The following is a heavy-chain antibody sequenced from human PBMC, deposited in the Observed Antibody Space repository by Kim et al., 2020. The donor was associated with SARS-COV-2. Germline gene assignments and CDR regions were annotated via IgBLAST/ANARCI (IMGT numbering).Heavy chain of an antibody. V-gene: IGHV3-73*01. D-gene: IGHD1-1*01. CDR2: IRSKANSYAT. CDR1: GFTFSDSP. J-gene: IGHJ3*02. CDR3: TRIPGTPFAFWDAFD. Sequence: GGSLRLSCAASGFTFSDSPMHWVRQASGKGLEWVGRIRSKANSYATAYAASVRGRFIISRDDSKNTAHLQMNSLKTEDTAVYYCTRIPGTPFAFWDAFD.